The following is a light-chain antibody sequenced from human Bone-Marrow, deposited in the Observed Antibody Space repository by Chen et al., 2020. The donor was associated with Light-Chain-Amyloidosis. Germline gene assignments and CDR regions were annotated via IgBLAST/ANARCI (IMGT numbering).Light chain of an antibody. Sequence: SYERTQRPSLSVSPVQKPRITCSGDDLPTKYAYWYQQKPGQAPVLVIHRDTERPSGISERFSGSSAGTTAPLTISGVQAEDEADYHCQSADSSGTYACIFGGGTKLTVL. V-gene: IGLV3-25*03. J-gene: IGLJ2*01. CDR2: RDT. CDR1: DLPTKY. CDR3: QSADSSGTYACI.